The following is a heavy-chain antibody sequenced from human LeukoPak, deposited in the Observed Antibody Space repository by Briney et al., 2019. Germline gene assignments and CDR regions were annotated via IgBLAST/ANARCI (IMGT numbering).Heavy chain of an antibody. CDR3: ARETYYYGSGSYYVGYYYYYYMDV. Sequence: SETLSLTCAASGGSISSSSYYWSWIRQPAGKGLEWIGRIYTSGSTNYNPSLKSRVTMSVDTSKNQFSLKLSSVTAADTAVYYCARETYYYGSGSYYVGYYYYYYMDVWGKGTTVTISS. V-gene: IGHV4-61*02. CDR1: GGSISSSSYY. J-gene: IGHJ6*03. D-gene: IGHD3-10*01. CDR2: IYTSGST.